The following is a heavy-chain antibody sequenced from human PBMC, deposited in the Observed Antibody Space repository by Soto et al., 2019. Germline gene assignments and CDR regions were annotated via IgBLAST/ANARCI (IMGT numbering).Heavy chain of an antibody. CDR2: IYYSGST. CDR3: ARDGGVYDILTGYYGSWFDP. V-gene: IGHV4-39*02. D-gene: IGHD3-9*01. CDR1: GGSISSSSYY. Sequence: SETLSLTCTVSGGSISSSSYYWGWIRQPPGKGLEWIGSIYYSGSTYYNPSLKSRVTISVDTSKNQFSLKLSSVTAADTAVYYCARDGGVYDILTGYYGSWFDPWGQGTLVTVSS. J-gene: IGHJ5*02.